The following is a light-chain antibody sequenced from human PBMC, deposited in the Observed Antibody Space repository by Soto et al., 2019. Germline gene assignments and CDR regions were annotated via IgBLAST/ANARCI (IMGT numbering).Light chain of an antibody. CDR1: SSDVGGYNY. Sequence: QSVLTQPPSASGSPGQSVTISCTGTSSDVGGYNYVSWYQQHPGKAPKLMIYDVSARPSGVPDRFSASKSDNTASLTISGLQAEDEADYYCSSYAGNYVYVFGSGTKVTVL. CDR2: DVS. CDR3: SSYAGNYVYV. J-gene: IGLJ1*01. V-gene: IGLV2-8*01.